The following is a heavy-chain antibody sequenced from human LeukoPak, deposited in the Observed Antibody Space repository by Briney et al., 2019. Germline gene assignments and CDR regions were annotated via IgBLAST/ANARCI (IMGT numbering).Heavy chain of an antibody. D-gene: IGHD3-16*01. V-gene: IGHV3-7*01. J-gene: IGHJ3*02. CDR3: ARGDLHYHDSTRRGFDI. CDR1: GFTFSNYW. CDR2: IKKDGSEK. Sequence: GGSLRLSCAASGFTFSNYWMSWVRQAPGKGLEWVANIKKDGSEKKYVDSVKGRFTISRDNAENSVHLQMNSLRVEDTAVYYCARGDLHYHDSTRRGFDIWGQGTMVTVSS.